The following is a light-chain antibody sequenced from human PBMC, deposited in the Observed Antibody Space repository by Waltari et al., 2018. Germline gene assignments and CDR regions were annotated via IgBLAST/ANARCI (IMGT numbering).Light chain of an antibody. CDR1: KWGDKH. V-gene: IGLV3-1*01. CDR3: QAWDTSTVV. CDR2: QDN. J-gene: IGLJ2*01. Sequence: SYEVTQPPSVSVSPGQTAGSTCPCDKWGDKHVCWYQQKPGQSPVVVIYQDNKRPSGIPERFSGSNSGNTATLTISGTQAMDEADYYCQAWDTSTVVVGGGTKLTVL.